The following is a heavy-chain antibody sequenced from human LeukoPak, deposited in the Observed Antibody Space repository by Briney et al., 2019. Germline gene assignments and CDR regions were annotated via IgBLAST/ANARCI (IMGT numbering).Heavy chain of an antibody. J-gene: IGHJ4*02. V-gene: IGHV4-39*01. CDR2: IYYSGST. CDR1: GGSISSSSYY. CDR3: ARTYNWNRYDY. Sequence: PSETLSLTCTVSGGSISSSSYYWGWIRQPPGKGLEWIGSIYYSGSTYYNPSLKSRVTISVDTSKNQFSLKLSSVTAADTAVYYCARTYNWNRYDYWGQGTLVTVSS. D-gene: IGHD1-20*01.